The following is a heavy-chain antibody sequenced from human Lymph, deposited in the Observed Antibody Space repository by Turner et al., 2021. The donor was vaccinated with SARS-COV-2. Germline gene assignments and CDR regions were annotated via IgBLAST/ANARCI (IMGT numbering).Heavy chain of an antibody. Sequence: QLQLQESAPGLVKPSETLSLTRTVSCGSISSSSDYWGWIRQPPGKGLEWIGSIYYSGSTDYNPSLKSRVTIFVDTSKNQFSLKLSSVTAADTAVYYCARHFTIFGVAGSWFDPWGQGTLVTVSS. D-gene: IGHD3-3*01. V-gene: IGHV4-39*01. CDR1: CGSISSSSDY. CDR3: ARHFTIFGVAGSWFDP. CDR2: IYYSGST. J-gene: IGHJ5*02.